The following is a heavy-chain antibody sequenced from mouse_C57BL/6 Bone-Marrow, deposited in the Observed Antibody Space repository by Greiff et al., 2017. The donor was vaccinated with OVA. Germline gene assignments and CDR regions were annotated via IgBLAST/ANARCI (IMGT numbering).Heavy chain of an antibody. CDR1: GFSLPSYG. CDR2: IWSDGST. V-gene: IGHV2-3*01. Sequence: VQLQQSGPGLVAPSQSLSITCTVSGFSLPSYGVSWVRQPPGKGLEWLGVIWSDGSTNYHSALISRLSISKDNSKSQVFLQLNSLQTDDTATSYCAKEGYFDVWGTGTTVTASS. J-gene: IGHJ1*03. CDR3: AKEGYFDV.